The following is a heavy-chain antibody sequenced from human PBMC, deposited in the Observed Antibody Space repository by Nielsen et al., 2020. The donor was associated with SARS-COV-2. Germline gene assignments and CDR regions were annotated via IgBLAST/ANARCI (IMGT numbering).Heavy chain of an antibody. CDR1: GFTFTTYS. V-gene: IGHV3-48*01. Sequence: GESLKISCVGSGFTFTTYSMNWVRQAPGKGPEWVSYISGDSGGTTYYADSVEGRFTISRDNSKNTLYLQMNSLRAEDTAVYYCAKLPRFGEGAFDIWGQGTMVTVSS. J-gene: IGHJ3*02. D-gene: IGHD3-10*01. CDR3: AKLPRFGEGAFDI. CDR2: ISGDSGGTT.